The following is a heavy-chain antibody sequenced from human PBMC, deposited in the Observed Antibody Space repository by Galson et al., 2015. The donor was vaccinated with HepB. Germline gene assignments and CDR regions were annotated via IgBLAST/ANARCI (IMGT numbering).Heavy chain of an antibody. J-gene: IGHJ6*02. CDR1: GGSFSGYY. CDR3: AKSGSYYYYYGMDV. CDR2: INHSGST. V-gene: IGHV4-34*01. D-gene: IGHD1-26*01. Sequence: LSLTCAVYGGSFSGYYWSWIRQPPGKGLEWIGEINHSGSTNYNPSLKSRVTISVDTSKNQFSLKLSSVTAADTAVYYCAKSGSYYYYYGMDVWGQGTTVTVSS.